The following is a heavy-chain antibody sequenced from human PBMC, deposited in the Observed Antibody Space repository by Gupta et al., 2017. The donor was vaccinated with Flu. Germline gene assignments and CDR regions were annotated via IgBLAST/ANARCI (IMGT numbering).Heavy chain of an antibody. V-gene: IGHV1-69*01. J-gene: IGHJ4*02. CDR3: ARAPLAYCGGDCYSVLYFDY. Sequence: LEWMGGIIPIFGTANYAQKFQGRVTITADESTSTAYMELSSLRSEDTAVYYCARAPLAYCGGDCYSVLYFDYWGQGTLVTVSS. D-gene: IGHD2-21*02. CDR2: IIPIFGTA.